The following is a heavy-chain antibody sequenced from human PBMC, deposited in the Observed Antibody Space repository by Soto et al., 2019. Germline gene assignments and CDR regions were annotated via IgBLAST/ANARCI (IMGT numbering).Heavy chain of an antibody. Sequence: SETLSLTCTVSRGSISNYFWTWIRQPPGKGLEWIGYISYSGTTKYNASLKSRVTISFGASNNQFSLNLNSVTAADTAVYYCARFFLEWSREGYSFAFIDVWGRGTTV. CDR3: ARFFLEWSREGYSFAFIDV. J-gene: IGHJ6*02. CDR2: ISYSGTT. D-gene: IGHD3-3*01. V-gene: IGHV4-59*08. CDR1: RGSISNYF.